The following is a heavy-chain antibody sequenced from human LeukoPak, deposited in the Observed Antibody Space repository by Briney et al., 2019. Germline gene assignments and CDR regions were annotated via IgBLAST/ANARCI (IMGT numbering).Heavy chain of an antibody. V-gene: IGHV4-34*01. Sequence: SETLSLTCAVYGGSFSGYYWSWIRQPPGKGLEWIGEINHSGSTNYNPSLKSRVTISVDTSKNQFSLKLSSVTAADTAVYYCATYGGDWKFDSWGQGTLVTVSS. CDR2: INHSGST. D-gene: IGHD2-21*01. CDR3: ATYGGDWKFDS. J-gene: IGHJ4*02. CDR1: GGSFSGYY.